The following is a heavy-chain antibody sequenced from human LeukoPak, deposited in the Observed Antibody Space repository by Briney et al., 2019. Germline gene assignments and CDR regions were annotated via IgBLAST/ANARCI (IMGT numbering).Heavy chain of an antibody. V-gene: IGHV3-23*01. CDR1: GFTFSSYA. J-gene: IGHJ4*02. Sequence: PEGSLRLSCAASGFTFSSYAMSWVRQAPGKGLEWVSAISGSGGSTYYADSVKGRFTISRDNSKNTLYLQMNSLRAEDTAVYYCARPLSVDTAMVDYWGQGTLVTVSS. CDR2: ISGSGGST. D-gene: IGHD5-18*01. CDR3: ARPLSVDTAMVDY.